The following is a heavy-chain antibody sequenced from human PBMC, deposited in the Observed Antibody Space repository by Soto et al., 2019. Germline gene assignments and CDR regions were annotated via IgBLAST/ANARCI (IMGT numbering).Heavy chain of an antibody. V-gene: IGHV4-31*03. CDR2: IYYSGST. J-gene: IGHJ4*02. CDR1: GGSISSGGYF. Sequence: QVQLQESGPGLVKPSQTLSLTCTVSGGSISSGGYFWSWIRQHPGKGLEWIGYIYYSGSTYYNPSLKSRVTISVDTSKNQFSLKLSSVTAADTAVYYCARAQIYDSSGYGAFNFWGQGTLVTVSS. D-gene: IGHD3-22*01. CDR3: ARAQIYDSSGYGAFNF.